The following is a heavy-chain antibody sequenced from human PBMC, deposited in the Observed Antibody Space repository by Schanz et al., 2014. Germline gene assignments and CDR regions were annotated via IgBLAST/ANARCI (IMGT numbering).Heavy chain of an antibody. CDR1: GDSITGVSRY. Sequence: QVQLQESGPGLVKPSETLSLTCSVSGDSITGVSRYWGWIRQPPGKGLEWIASDCISATDYVNESLQRRVSIPRDRRKNQWSLKVTSVTAADTAVYFCARHRDEMATVSSPFDYWGQGILVTVSS. V-gene: IGHV4-39*01. D-gene: IGHD2-15*01. CDR3: ARHRDEMATVSSPFDY. CDR2: DCISATD. J-gene: IGHJ4*02.